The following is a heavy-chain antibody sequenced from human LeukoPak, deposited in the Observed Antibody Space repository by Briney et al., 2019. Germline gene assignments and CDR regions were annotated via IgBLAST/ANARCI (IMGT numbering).Heavy chain of an antibody. D-gene: IGHD3-22*01. CDR1: GFTFSSYA. CDR3: ARDRQYYYDSSGYHYYYGMNV. J-gene: IGHJ6*02. Sequence: GGSLRLSCAASGFTFSSYAMSWVRQAPGKGLEWVSVIYSGGSTYYADSVKGRFTISRDNSKNTLYLQMNSLRAEDTAVYYCARDRQYYYDSSGYHYYYGMNVWGQGTTVTVSS. CDR2: IYSGGST. V-gene: IGHV3-66*01.